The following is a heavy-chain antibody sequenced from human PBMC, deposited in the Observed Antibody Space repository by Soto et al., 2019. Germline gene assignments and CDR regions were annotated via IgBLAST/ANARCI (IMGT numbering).Heavy chain of an antibody. Sequence: GGSLRLSCAASGFTLSSYGMHWVRQAPGKGLEWVAVIWYDGSNKYYADSVKGRFTISRDNSKNTLYLQMNSLRAEDTAVYYCARDGVSRYYDSSGYFDYWGQGTLVTVSS. J-gene: IGHJ4*02. CDR2: IWYDGSNK. V-gene: IGHV3-33*01. CDR1: GFTLSSYG. CDR3: ARDGVSRYYDSSGYFDY. D-gene: IGHD3-22*01.